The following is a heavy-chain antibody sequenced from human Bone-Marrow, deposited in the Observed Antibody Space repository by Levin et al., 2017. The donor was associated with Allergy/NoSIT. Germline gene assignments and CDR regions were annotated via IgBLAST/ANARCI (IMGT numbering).Heavy chain of an antibody. CDR2: VSYDGGDK. J-gene: IGHJ4*02. CDR1: GFSFRDYG. Sequence: PGESLKISCTASGFSFRDYGMHWVRQAPGRGLEWLSVVSYDGGDKNYADSVKDRFIIYRDNSKNSLYLQMRSLRVDDTAVYYCAKGKDVSRGFDWLLADHWGQGTPVTVTS. CDR3: AKGKDVSRGFDWLLADH. D-gene: IGHD3-9*01. V-gene: IGHV3-30*18.